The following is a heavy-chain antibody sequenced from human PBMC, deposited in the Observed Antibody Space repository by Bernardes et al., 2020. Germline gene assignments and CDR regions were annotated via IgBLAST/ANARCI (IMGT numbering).Heavy chain of an antibody. D-gene: IGHD3-3*01. Sequence: GGSLRLSCTASGFTFGDYAMSWFRQAPGKGLEWVGFIRSKAYGGTTEYAASVKGRFTISRDDSKSIAYLQMNSLKTEDTAVYYCTRDLGGVFTIFGVVIMGYYGMDVWGKGTTVTVSS. CDR2: IRSKAYGGTT. CDR1: GFTFGDYA. CDR3: TRDLGGVFTIFGVVIMGYYGMDV. J-gene: IGHJ6*04. V-gene: IGHV3-49*03.